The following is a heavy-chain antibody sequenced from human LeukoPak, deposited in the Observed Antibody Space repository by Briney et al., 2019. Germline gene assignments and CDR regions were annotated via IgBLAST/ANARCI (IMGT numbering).Heavy chain of an antibody. CDR3: ARDTMVRGDKSFDY. V-gene: IGHV4-34*01. D-gene: IGHD3-10*01. J-gene: IGHJ4*02. CDR1: GGSFSGYY. Sequence: PSETMSLTCAVYGGSFSGYYWSWIRQPPGKGLEWIGEINHSGSTNYNPSLKSRVTISVDTSKTQFSLKLSSVTAADTAVYYCARDTMVRGDKSFDYWGQGTLVTVSS. CDR2: INHSGST.